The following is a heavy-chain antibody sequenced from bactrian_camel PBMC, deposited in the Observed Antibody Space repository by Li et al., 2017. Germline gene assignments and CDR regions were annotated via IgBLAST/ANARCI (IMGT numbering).Heavy chain of an antibody. J-gene: IGHJ4*01. D-gene: IGHD3*01. Sequence: VQLVESGGGSVQAGGSMRLSCATSGFALNTAFMRWVRQAPGKGLEWVSAIGLVDDKYYADSVKGRFTIYRDNAKNTLYLQMNSLKPEDTAIYYCAAAKGLPDLLRGGYLSARTYNYWGRGTQVTVS. CDR2: IGLVDDK. V-gene: IGHV3S40*01. CDR3: AAAKGLPDLLRGGYLSARTYNY. CDR1: GFALNTAF.